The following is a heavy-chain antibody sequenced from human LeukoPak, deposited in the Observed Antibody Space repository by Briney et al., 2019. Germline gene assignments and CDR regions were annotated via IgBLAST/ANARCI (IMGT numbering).Heavy chain of an antibody. D-gene: IGHD2-2*01. CDR1: GFTLDDYG. CDR3: ARLHCSSTSCPADY. V-gene: IGHV3-20*04. J-gene: IGHJ4*02. CDR2: INWNGGST. Sequence: GGSLRLSCAASGFTLDDYGMSWVRQAPGKGLEWVSGINWNGGSTGYADSVKGRFTISRDNAKNSLYLQMNSLRAEDTALYYCARLHCSSTSCPADYWGQGTLVTVSS.